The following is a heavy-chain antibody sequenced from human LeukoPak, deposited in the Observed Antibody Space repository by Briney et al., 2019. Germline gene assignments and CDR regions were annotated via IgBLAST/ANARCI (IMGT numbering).Heavy chain of an antibody. V-gene: IGHV1-18*01. CDR1: GYTFTSYG. D-gene: IGHD2/OR15-2a*01. CDR2: ISAYNGNT. J-gene: IGHJ5*02. CDR3: AKDPSNSIGRMTWFDP. Sequence: ASVKVSCKASGYTFTSYGISWVRQAPGQGLEWMGWISAYNGNTNYAQKFQGRVTMTTDTSTSTAYMELRSLRSDDTAVYYCAKDPSNSIGRMTWFDPWGQGTLVTVSS.